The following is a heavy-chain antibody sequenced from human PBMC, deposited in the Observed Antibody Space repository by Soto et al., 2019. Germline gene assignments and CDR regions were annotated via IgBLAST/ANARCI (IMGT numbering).Heavy chain of an antibody. J-gene: IGHJ6*02. V-gene: IGHV3-23*01. CDR2: ISGSGGIT. CDR1: GFTFSSYA. Sequence: EVQLLESGGGLVQPGGSLRLSCAASGFTFSSYAMSWVRQAPGKGLEWVSAISGSGGITYYADSVKGRFTISRDNSKNTLDLQMNSLRAEDTAVYYCAKEGESSGTRGDYSGMDVWGQGTTVTVSS. D-gene: IGHD1-1*01. CDR3: AKEGESSGTRGDYSGMDV.